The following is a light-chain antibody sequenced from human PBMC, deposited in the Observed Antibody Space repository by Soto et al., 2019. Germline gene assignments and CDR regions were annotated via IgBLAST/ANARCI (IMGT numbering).Light chain of an antibody. CDR2: AAS. CDR3: QQSYSTLYT. Sequence: DIQMTQSPSSLSASVGDRVTITCRASQSISSYLNWYQQKPGKAPKLLIYAASSLQSGVPSRFSGSGSGTDFTLTISSLHPEDFATYYCQQSYSTLYTFAQGTKLELK. CDR1: QSISSY. V-gene: IGKV1-39*01. J-gene: IGKJ2*01.